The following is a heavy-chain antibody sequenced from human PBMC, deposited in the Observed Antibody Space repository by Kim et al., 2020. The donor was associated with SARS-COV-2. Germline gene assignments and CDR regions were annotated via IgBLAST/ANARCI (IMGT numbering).Heavy chain of an antibody. Sequence: YCADAVKGRLPITRDNSKNSLYLRRNGLSAEDTAVYYCAKDDASGIPFDYWGQGTLVTVSS. CDR3: AKDDASGIPFDY. V-gene: IGHV3-33*06. J-gene: IGHJ4*02.